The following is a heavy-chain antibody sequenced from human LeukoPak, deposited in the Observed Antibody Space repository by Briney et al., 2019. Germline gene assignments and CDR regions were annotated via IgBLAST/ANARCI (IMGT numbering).Heavy chain of an antibody. CDR2: INHSGST. V-gene: IGHV4-34*01. D-gene: IGHD3-10*01. Sequence: KPSETLSLTCAVYGGSFSGYYWSWIRQPPGKGLEWIGEINHSGSTNYNPSLKSRVTISVDTSKNQFSLKLSSVTAADTAVYYCAGLWFGDDSFDIWGQGTMVTVSS. CDR3: AGLWFGDDSFDI. J-gene: IGHJ3*02. CDR1: GGSFSGYY.